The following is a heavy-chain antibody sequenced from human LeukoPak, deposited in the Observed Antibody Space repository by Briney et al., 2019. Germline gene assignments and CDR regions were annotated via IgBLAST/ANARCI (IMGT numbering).Heavy chain of an antibody. V-gene: IGHV3-48*01. CDR1: GFTFSTYT. D-gene: IGHD3-10*01. J-gene: IGHJ4*02. CDR2: ISSISTTI. Sequence: GGSLRLSCAASGFTFSTYTMNWVRQAPGRGLEWVSCISSISTTISYADSVKGRFTVSRDNAKNSLYLQMNSLRGEDTAVYYCARGSGYFGPGSNYQFDYWGQGGLVTVSS. CDR3: ARGSGYFGPGSNYQFDY.